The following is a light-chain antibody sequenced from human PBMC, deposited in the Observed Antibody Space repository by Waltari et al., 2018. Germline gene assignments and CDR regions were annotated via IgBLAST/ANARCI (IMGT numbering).Light chain of an antibody. Sequence: QSVLTQPPSASGTPGQRVTISCSGSPSNIRSNTVNWYQQLPGTAPKLLIYTNNQRPSGVPDRFSGSKSGTSASLAISGLQSEDEADYYCAAWDDSLSGPGFGGGTKVTVL. CDR2: TNN. CDR1: PSNIRSNT. V-gene: IGLV1-44*01. CDR3: AAWDDSLSGPG. J-gene: IGLJ3*02.